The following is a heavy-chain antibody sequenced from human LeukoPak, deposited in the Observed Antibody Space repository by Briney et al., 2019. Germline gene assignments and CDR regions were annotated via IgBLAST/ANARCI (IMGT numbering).Heavy chain of an antibody. D-gene: IGHD3-10*01. CDR2: ISDDGSNK. J-gene: IGHJ5*02. Sequence: PGGSLRLSCAASGFTFRTYAMNWVRQAPGKGLEWVAVISDDGSNKYYAESVKGQFTISRDNSKNTLYLQMNSLRAEDTAVYYCARDSGTTGEVKFDPWGQGTLVTVSS. V-gene: IGHV3-30*04. CDR1: GFTFRTYA. CDR3: ARDSGTTGEVKFDP.